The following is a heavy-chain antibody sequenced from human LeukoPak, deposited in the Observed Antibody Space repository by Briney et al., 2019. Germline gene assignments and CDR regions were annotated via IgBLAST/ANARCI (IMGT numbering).Heavy chain of an antibody. CDR3: ARDHNGYFDY. Sequence: PSETLSLTCTVSGGSISSGYYYWSWIRQPPGKGLEWIGYIYYSGSTYYNPSLKSRVTISVDTSKNQISLKLSSVTAADTAVYYCARDHNGYFDYWGQGTLVTVSS. CDR1: GGSISSGYYY. J-gene: IGHJ4*02. V-gene: IGHV4-30-4*01. D-gene: IGHD2-8*01. CDR2: IYYSGST.